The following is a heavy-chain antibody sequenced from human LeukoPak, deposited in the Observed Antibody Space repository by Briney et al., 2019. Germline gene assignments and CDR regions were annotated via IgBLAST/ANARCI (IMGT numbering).Heavy chain of an antibody. V-gene: IGHV3-48*03. CDR2: IRSSGSNE. J-gene: IGHJ4*02. D-gene: IGHD1-26*01. CDR1: GFTFSTYE. Sequence: GGSLRLSCAASGFTFSTYEMNWVRQAPGKGLEWVSYIRSSGSNEYYADSVKGRFTISRDNAKNSLYLQMNSLRAEDTAVYYCARDGYSLDYWGQGTLVTVSS. CDR3: ARDGYSLDY.